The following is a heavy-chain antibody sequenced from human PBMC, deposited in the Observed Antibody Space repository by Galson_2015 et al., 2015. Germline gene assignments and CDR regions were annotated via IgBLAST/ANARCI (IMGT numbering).Heavy chain of an antibody. Sequence: SLRLSCAASGFTFSSYAMSWVRQAPGKGLEWVSAISGSGGSTYYADSVKGRFTISRDNSKNTLYLQMNSLRDEDTAVYYRARDRHTATRYHYYYYGMDVWGQGTTVTVSS. V-gene: IGHV3-23*01. D-gene: IGHD5-18*01. CDR1: GFTFSSYA. CDR2: ISGSGGST. CDR3: ARDRHTATRYHYYYYGMDV. J-gene: IGHJ6*02.